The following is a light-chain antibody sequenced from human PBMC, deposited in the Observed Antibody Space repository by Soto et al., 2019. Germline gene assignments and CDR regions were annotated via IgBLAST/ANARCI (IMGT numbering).Light chain of an antibody. Sequence: GSPGLSGTISCIGTSSDVGGYNYVSWYLQHPGKAPKVMMYDVSKRPSGVPDRFSGSKSGNTASLTISGLQSEDEADYYCCSFAGNYIYVFGTGTKVTVL. CDR2: DVS. CDR3: CSFAGNYIYV. V-gene: IGLV2-11*01. J-gene: IGLJ1*01. CDR1: SSDVGGYNY.